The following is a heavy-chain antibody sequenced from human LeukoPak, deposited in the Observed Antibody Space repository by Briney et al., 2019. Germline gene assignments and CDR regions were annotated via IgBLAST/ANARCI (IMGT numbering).Heavy chain of an antibody. CDR1: GGSISSYY. CDR3: ARDKEINWFDP. Sequence: SETLSLTCTVSGGSISSYYWSWIRQPPGKGLEWIGYIYYSGSTNHNPSLKSRVTISVDTSKNQFSLKLSSVTAADTAVYYCARDKEINWFDPWGQGTLVTVSS. J-gene: IGHJ5*02. V-gene: IGHV4-59*01. CDR2: IYYSGST. D-gene: IGHD5-24*01.